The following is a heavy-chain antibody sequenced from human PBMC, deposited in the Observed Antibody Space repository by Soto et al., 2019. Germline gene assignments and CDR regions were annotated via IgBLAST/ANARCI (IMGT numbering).Heavy chain of an antibody. CDR2: MNPNSGNT. V-gene: IGHV1-8*01. CDR1: GYTFTSYD. J-gene: IGHJ5*02. CDR3: AREWAAAGAGWFDP. D-gene: IGHD6-13*01. Sequence: QVQLVQSGAEVKKPGASVKVSCKASGYTFTSYDINWVRQAAGQGLEWMGWMNPNSGNTDYAQKFQGRVTMTRNTSRSTAYMELSSLRSEDRAVYYCAREWAAAGAGWFDPWGQGTLVAVSS.